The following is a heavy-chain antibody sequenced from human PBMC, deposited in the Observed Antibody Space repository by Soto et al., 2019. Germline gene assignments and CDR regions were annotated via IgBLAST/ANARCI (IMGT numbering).Heavy chain of an antibody. V-gene: IGHV1-18*01. Sequence: QVHLVQSGAEVKKPGASVKVSCKCSGYTFTSYGITWVRQAPGQGLEWMGWIGAHNGNTDYAQKLQGRVTVTRDTSTSTAYMELRSLRSDDTAVYYCARGRYGDYWGQGALVTVSS. CDR3: ARGRYGDY. CDR2: IGAHNGNT. D-gene: IGHD1-1*01. CDR1: GYTFTSYG. J-gene: IGHJ4*02.